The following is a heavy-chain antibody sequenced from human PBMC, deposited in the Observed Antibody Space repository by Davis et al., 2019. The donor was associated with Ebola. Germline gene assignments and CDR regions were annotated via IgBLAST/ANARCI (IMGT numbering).Heavy chain of an antibody. V-gene: IGHV3-7*03. Sequence: PGGSLRLSCAASGFTFSSYWMSWVRQAPGKGLEWVANIKQDGSEKYYVDSVKGRFTISRDNAKNSLYLQMNSLRAEDTAVYYCARDRDRLVWFGETPGYGMDVWGQGTTVTVPS. D-gene: IGHD3-10*01. CDR3: ARDRDRLVWFGETPGYGMDV. CDR1: GFTFSSYW. CDR2: IKQDGSEK. J-gene: IGHJ6*02.